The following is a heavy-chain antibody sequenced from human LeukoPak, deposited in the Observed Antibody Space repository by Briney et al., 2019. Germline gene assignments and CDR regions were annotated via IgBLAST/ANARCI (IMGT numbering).Heavy chain of an antibody. J-gene: IGHJ3*02. CDR2: ISYDGSNK. CDR3: AREIRITMIVVVPDAFDI. D-gene: IGHD3-22*01. V-gene: IGHV3-30-3*01. Sequence: GGSLRLSCAASGFTFSSYAMHWVCQAPGKGLEWVAVISYDGSNKYYADSVKGRFTISRDNSKNTLYLQMNSLRVEDTAVYYCAREIRITMIVVVPDAFDIWGQGTMVTVSS. CDR1: GFTFSSYA.